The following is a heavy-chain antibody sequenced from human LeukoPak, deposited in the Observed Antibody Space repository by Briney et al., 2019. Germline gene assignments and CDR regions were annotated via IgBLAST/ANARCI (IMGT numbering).Heavy chain of an antibody. Sequence: ASVKVSCKASGYTFTVYYMHWVRQAPGQGLEWMGWINPNSGGTNYAQKFQGRVTMTRDTSISTAYMELSRLRSHDTAVYYCARGSMVRGSGNAFDIWGQGTMVTVSS. CDR2: INPNSGGT. V-gene: IGHV1-2*02. CDR3: ARGSMVRGSGNAFDI. J-gene: IGHJ3*02. D-gene: IGHD3-10*01. CDR1: GYTFTVYY.